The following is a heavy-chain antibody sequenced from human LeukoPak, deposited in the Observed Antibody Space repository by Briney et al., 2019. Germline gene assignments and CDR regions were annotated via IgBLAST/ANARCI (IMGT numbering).Heavy chain of an antibody. CDR2: IGSSSTSI. CDR1: GFTFSTYS. D-gene: IGHD2-2*01. V-gene: IGHV3-21*01. CDR3: AREGIQQDFDY. J-gene: IGHJ4*02. Sequence: GGSLRLSCAASGFTFSTYSRNWVRQAPGKGLEWVSSIGSSSTSIYYADSVKGRFTISRHNAENSLYLQMHNLRAEDTAVYYCAREGIQQDFDYWGQGTLVTVSS.